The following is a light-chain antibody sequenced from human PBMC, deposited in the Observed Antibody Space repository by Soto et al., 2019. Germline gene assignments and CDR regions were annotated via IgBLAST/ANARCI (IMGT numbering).Light chain of an antibody. CDR2: GNS. V-gene: IGLV1-40*01. J-gene: IGLJ2*01. Sequence: QSVLTQPPSVSGAPGQRVTISCTGSSSNIGAGYDVHWYQQLPGTAPKLLIYGNSNRPSGVPDRFPGSKSGTSASLAITGLQAEDEADYYCHSYDISLSGQGVFGGGTKLTVL. CDR3: HSYDISLSGQGV. CDR1: SSNIGAGYD.